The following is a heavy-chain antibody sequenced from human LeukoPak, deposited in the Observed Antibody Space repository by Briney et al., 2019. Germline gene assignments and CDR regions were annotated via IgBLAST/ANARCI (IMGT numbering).Heavy chain of an antibody. V-gene: IGHV4-59*01. Sequence: SETLSLTCTVSGGSISSYYWSWIRQPPGKGLEWIGYIYYSGSTNYNPSLKSRVTISVDTSKNQFSLKLSSVTAADTAVYYCARDRPGGSSLDYWGQGTLVTVSS. CDR3: ARDRPGGSSLDY. D-gene: IGHD6-13*01. J-gene: IGHJ4*02. CDR2: IYYSGST. CDR1: GGSISSYY.